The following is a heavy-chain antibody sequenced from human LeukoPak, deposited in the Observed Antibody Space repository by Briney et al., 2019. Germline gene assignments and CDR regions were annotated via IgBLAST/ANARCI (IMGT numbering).Heavy chain of an antibody. J-gene: IGHJ2*01. D-gene: IGHD2-21*02. CDR1: GGSLSRYY. CDR2: VNHRGGL. V-gene: IGHV4-34*01. CDR3: AGGVVVTAMEYWYFDL. Sequence: PSETLSLTCAVYGGSLSRYYWAWMRQSPGKGLEWNGGVNHRGGLNYNPSLKSRVTISVDTSKNQLSLKLKSVTAADTATYFCAGGVVVTAMEYWYFDLWGRGTLVTVSS.